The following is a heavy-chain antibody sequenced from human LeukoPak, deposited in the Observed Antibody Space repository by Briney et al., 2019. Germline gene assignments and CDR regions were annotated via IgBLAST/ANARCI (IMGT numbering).Heavy chain of an antibody. J-gene: IGHJ4*02. V-gene: IGHV3-30-3*01. Sequence: GGSLRLSCAASRVTFSSYAMRWVRQAPGKGLEWVAVISYDGSNKYYADSVKGRFTISRDNSKNTLYLQMNSLRAEDTAVYYCASGEIAAAEGTWGQGTLVTVSS. CDR2: ISYDGSNK. CDR3: ASGEIAAAEGT. D-gene: IGHD6-13*01. CDR1: RVTFSSYA.